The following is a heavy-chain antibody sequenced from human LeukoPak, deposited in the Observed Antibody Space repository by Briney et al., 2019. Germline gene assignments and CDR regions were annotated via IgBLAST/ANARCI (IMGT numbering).Heavy chain of an antibody. D-gene: IGHD6-13*01. Sequence: PSETLSLTCTVSGGSISSYYWSWIRQPPGKGLEWIGYIYYSGSTNYNPSLKSRVTISVDTSKNQFSLKLSSVTAADTAVYYCATGAAAGIGNDYWGQGTLVTVSS. CDR2: IYYSGST. CDR1: GGSISSYY. J-gene: IGHJ4*02. V-gene: IGHV4-59*01. CDR3: ATGAAAGIGNDY.